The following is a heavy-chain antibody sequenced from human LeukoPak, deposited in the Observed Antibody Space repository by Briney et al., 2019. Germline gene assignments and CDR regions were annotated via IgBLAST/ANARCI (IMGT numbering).Heavy chain of an antibody. CDR3: AYGMDV. J-gene: IGHJ6*02. CDR1: GGSISRYY. CDR2: IYYSGST. Sequence: SETLSLTCTVSGGSISRYYWRWIRQPPGKGLEWIGYIYYSGSTNYNPSLKSRVTISVDTSKNQFSLKLSSVTAADTAVYYCAYGMDVWGQGTTVTVSS. V-gene: IGHV4-59*01.